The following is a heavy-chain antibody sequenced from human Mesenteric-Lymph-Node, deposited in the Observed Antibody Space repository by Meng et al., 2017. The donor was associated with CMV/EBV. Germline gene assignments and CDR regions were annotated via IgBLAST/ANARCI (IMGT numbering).Heavy chain of an antibody. CDR1: GFSFSSYE. D-gene: IGHD5-12*01. V-gene: IGHV3-48*03. J-gene: IGHJ5*02. Sequence: GESLKISCVGSGFSFSSYEMNWVRQAPGKGLEWVAYVMSDGSITYYADSVKGRFTISRDNAKNSLYLQMDSLGAEDTGIYYCASPSHYSGNNFETSWGQGTLVTVSS. CDR2: VMSDGSIT. CDR3: ASPSHYSGNNFETS.